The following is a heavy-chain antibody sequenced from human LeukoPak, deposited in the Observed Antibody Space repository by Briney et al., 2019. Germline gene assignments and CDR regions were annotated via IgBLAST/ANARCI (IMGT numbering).Heavy chain of an antibody. CDR2: IKEDGSEK. CDR1: GFTFSTYW. Sequence: GGSLRLSCAASGFTFSTYWMTWVRQAPGKGLEWVANIKEDGSEKYHLDSVKGRFTIFRDNAKNSLYLQMNSLRAEDTAVYYCAREEAGGPDYWGEGTLVTVSS. CDR3: AREEAGGPDY. J-gene: IGHJ4*02. V-gene: IGHV3-7*01. D-gene: IGHD3-16*01.